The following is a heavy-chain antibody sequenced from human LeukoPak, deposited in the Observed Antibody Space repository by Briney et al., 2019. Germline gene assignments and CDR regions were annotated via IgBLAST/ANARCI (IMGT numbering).Heavy chain of an antibody. V-gene: IGHV3-30*02. J-gene: IGHJ4*02. Sequence: GGSLRLSCVASGFTFSSYGMHWVRQAPGKGQEWVAFTQYDGINKYYADSVKGRFTISRDNSKNTLYLQMNSLRVEDTAVYYCAKDPSVVAVHFDYWGQGTLVTVSS. CDR3: AKDPSVVAVHFDY. CDR2: TQYDGINK. CDR1: GFTFSSYG. D-gene: IGHD2-15*01.